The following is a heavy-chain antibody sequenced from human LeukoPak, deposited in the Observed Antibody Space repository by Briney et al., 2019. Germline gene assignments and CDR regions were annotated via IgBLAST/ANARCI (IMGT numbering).Heavy chain of an antibody. V-gene: IGHV4-31*03. J-gene: IGHJ4*02. CDR1: GGSISSGGYY. D-gene: IGHD3-10*01. CDR3: ARAMVRGVRLFDY. CDR2: IYYSGST. Sequence: PSETLSLTCTVSGGSISSGGYYWSWIRQHPGKGLEWIGYIYYSGSTYYNPSLKSRVTISVDTSKNQFSLKLSSVTAADTAVYYCARAMVRGVRLFDYWGQGTLVTASS.